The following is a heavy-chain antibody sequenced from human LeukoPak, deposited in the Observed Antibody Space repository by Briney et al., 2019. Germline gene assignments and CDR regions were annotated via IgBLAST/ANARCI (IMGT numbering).Heavy chain of an antibody. D-gene: IGHD2-21*01. J-gene: IGHJ4*02. V-gene: IGHV3-48*01. CDR3: ARVIPPQPYYFDY. Sequence: AGGSLRLSCAASGFTFSSYSMNWVRQAPGKWLEWVSYISSSSSTIYYADSVKGRFTISRDNAKNSLYLQMNSLRAEDTAVYYCARVIPPQPYYFDYWGQGTLVTVSS. CDR2: ISSSSSTI. CDR1: GFTFSSYS.